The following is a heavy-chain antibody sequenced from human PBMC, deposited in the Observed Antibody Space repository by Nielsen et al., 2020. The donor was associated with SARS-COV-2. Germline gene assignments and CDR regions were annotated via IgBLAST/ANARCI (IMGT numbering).Heavy chain of an antibody. D-gene: IGHD6-19*01. CDR1: GFTFSSYA. J-gene: IGHJ4*02. V-gene: IGHV3-23*01. Sequence: GESLKISCAASGFTFSSYAMSWVRQAPGKGLEWVSAIRGSGGSTYYADSVKGRFTISRDNSKNTLYLQMNSLRAEDTAVYYCAKSGQQWLAFDYWGQGTLVTVSS. CDR2: IRGSGGST. CDR3: AKSGQQWLAFDY.